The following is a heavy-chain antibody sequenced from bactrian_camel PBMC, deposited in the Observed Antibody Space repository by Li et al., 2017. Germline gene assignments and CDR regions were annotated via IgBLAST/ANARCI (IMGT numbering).Heavy chain of an antibody. CDR3: VSGSDEYLAVSGKRTRL. D-gene: IGHD1*01. Sequence: VQLVESGGGSVQPGGSLRLSCAASGFTFSSVWMYWVRQAPGKGLELVSGINPAGDGIYCADLVKGRFTISRDNAKNTLQMNSLTPEDTAVYYCVSGSDEYLAVSGKRTRLGARGPRSPSP. CDR2: INPAGDGI. V-gene: IGHV3S1*01. CDR1: GFTFSSVW. J-gene: IGHJ4*01.